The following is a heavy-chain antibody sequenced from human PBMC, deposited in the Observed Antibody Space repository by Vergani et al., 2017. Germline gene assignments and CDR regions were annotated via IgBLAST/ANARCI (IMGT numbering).Heavy chain of an antibody. D-gene: IGHD5-18*01. CDR2: IYWNDDK. V-gene: IGHV2-5*01. CDR3: ARILGRYSYGILGFDP. CDR1: GFSLSTSGVG. J-gene: IGHJ5*02. Sequence: QITLKESGPTLVKPTQTLTLTCTFSGFSLSTSGVGVVWIRQPPGKALVWLALIYWNDDKRYSPSLKSRLTITKDTSKNQVVLTMTNMDPVDTATYYCARILGRYSYGILGFDPWGQGTMVTVSS.